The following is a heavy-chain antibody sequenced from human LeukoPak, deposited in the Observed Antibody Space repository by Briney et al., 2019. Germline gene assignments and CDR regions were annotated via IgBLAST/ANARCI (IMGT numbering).Heavy chain of an antibody. CDR1: GGSISSGGYY. V-gene: IGHV4-31*03. Sequence: SETLSLTCTVSGGSISSGGYYWSWIRQRPGKGLERIGYIYYSGSTYYNPSLKSRVTISVDTSKNQFSLKLSSVTAADTAVYYCASERGGTVTTSDPYGMDVWGQGTTVTVPS. CDR3: ASERGGTVTTSDPYGMDV. J-gene: IGHJ6*02. CDR2: IYYSGST. D-gene: IGHD4-11*01.